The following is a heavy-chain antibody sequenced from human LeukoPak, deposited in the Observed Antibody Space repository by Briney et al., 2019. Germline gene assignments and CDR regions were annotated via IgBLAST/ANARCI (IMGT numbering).Heavy chain of an antibody. D-gene: IGHD1-26*01. CDR3: ARRERGRRGSYPYYFDY. J-gene: IGHJ4*02. Sequence: SETLSLTCTVSGGSISSYYWSWIRQPPGKGLEWIGYIYYSGSTNYNPSLKSRVTISVDTSKNQFSLKLSSVTAADTAVYYCARRERGRRGSYPYYFDYRGQGTLVTVSS. CDR1: GGSISSYY. V-gene: IGHV4-59*08. CDR2: IYYSGST.